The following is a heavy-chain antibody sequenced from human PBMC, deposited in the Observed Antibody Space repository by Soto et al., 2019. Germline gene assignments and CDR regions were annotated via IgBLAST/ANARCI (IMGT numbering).Heavy chain of an antibody. CDR3: ARNMDYYYGRGSGNGHGV. CDR1: GYTFTAYH. V-gene: IGHV1-2*02. CDR2: INPKFGDT. J-gene: IGHJ6*02. Sequence: QVRLVQSGAEVKEPGDSVRVSCEASGYTFTAYHIHWVRQAPGQGLEWMGWINPKFGDTGYAQDFQGRVSMTSDMSISTGYMELSRLTSDATAIYYCARNMDYYYGRGSGNGHGVWGQGTTVTVFS. D-gene: IGHD3-10*02.